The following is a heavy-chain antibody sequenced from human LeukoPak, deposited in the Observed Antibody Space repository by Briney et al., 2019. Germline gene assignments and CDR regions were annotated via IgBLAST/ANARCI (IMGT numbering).Heavy chain of an antibody. CDR1: GFTFSRAW. CDR2: IKEDGSED. Sequence: QSGGSLRLSCAASGFTFSRAWMSWVRQAPGKGLEWVANIKEDGSEDYYADSVKGRFAISKDNAKDSLYLQMNSLRAEDTAMYYCARDADGYEDWGQGTLVIVSS. D-gene: IGHD5-24*01. CDR3: ARDADGYED. V-gene: IGHV3-7*01. J-gene: IGHJ4*02.